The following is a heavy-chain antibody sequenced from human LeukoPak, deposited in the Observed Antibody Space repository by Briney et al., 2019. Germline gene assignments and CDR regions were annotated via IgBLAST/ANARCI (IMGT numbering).Heavy chain of an antibody. D-gene: IGHD4-17*01. CDR2: IKQDGSEK. CDR3: ARDGAVTNGRYFDY. Sequence: GGSLRLSRAASGFTFSSYWMSWVRQAPGKGLEWVANIKQDGSEKYYVDSVKGRFTISRDNAKNSLYLQMNSLRAEDTAVYYCARDGAVTNGRYFDYWGQGTLVTVSS. V-gene: IGHV3-7*01. J-gene: IGHJ4*02. CDR1: GFTFSSYW.